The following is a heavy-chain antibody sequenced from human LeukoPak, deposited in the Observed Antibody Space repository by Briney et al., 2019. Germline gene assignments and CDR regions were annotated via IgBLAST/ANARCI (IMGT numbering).Heavy chain of an antibody. CDR1: GYTLTGNY. Sequence: ASVKVSCRASGYTLTGNYIHWVRQAPGQGLEWMGWINPNSGGTKFAQRFQGRVSMTRDTSITTAYMDLSRLTSDDTAVYYCARGDRSSSILEDAFDLWGPGTMVSVSS. D-gene: IGHD6-6*01. CDR2: INPNSGGT. CDR3: ARGDRSSSILEDAFDL. J-gene: IGHJ3*01. V-gene: IGHV1-2*02.